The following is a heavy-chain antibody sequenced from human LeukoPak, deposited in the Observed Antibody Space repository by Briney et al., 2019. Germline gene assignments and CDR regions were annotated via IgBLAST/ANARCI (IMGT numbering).Heavy chain of an antibody. J-gene: IGHJ4*02. CDR3: ARIQSEWLVLGYFDY. Sequence: PGRSLRLSCAASGFTFSSYAMHWVRQAPGKGLEWVAVISYDGSNKYYADSVKGRFTISRDNSKNTLYLQMNSLRAEDTAVYYCARIQSEWLVLGYFDYWGQGTLVTVSS. D-gene: IGHD6-19*01. CDR1: GFTFSSYA. V-gene: IGHV3-30*04. CDR2: ISYDGSNK.